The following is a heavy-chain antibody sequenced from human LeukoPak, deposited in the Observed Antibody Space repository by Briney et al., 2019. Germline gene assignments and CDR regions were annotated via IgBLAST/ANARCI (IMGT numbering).Heavy chain of an antibody. J-gene: IGHJ4*02. CDR1: GYSISSGYY. CDR3: ASGRSRY. D-gene: IGHD6-13*01. V-gene: IGHV4-38-2*02. CDR2: IYHSGST. Sequence: SETLSLTCTVSGYSISSGYYWGWIRQPPGKGLEWIGSIYHSGSTYYNPSLKSRVTISVDTSKNQFSLKLSSVTAADTAVYYCASGRSRYWGQGTLVTVSS.